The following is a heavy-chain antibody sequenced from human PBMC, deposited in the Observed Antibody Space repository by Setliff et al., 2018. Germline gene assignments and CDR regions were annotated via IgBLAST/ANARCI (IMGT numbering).Heavy chain of an antibody. Sequence: GASVKVSCKASGYTFTNYAIHWVRQAPGQRPEWMGWINTGNANTKYSQKFQGRVTITRDASASTAYMELSSLRSEDTAVYYCARRVRIAVLNFYYFEYWGQGTLVTVSS. CDR3: ARRVRIAVLNFYYFEY. CDR2: INTGNANT. J-gene: IGHJ4*02. V-gene: IGHV1-3*04. D-gene: IGHD6-19*01. CDR1: GYTFTNYA.